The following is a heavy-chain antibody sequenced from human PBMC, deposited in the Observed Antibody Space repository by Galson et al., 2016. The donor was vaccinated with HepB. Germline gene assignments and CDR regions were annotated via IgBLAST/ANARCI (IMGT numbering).Heavy chain of an antibody. V-gene: IGHV1-69*13. D-gene: IGHD5-24*01. CDR3: ARDLWDGYSPWALGY. Sequence: SVKVSCKASGGTFSSFAISWVRQAPRHGPEWMGGIIPMFGTPKYAQNFQGRVTITADESTSTAYMELSSLTSEDTAFYYCARDLWDGYSPWALGYWGQGSLVTVSS. J-gene: IGHJ4*02. CDR1: GGTFSSFA. CDR2: IIPMFGTP.